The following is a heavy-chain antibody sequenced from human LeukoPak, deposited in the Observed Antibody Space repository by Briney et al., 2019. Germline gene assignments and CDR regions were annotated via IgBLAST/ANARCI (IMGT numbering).Heavy chain of an antibody. CDR1: GFTFSSYW. CDR2: INSDGSST. CDR3: ARHNYYDSSGYSD. V-gene: IGHV3-74*01. Sequence: TGGSLRLSCAASGFTFSSYWMHWVRHAPGKGLVWVSRINSDGSSTSYADSVKGRFTISRDNAKNTLYLQMNSLRAEDTAVYYCARHNYYDSSGYSDWGQGTLVTVSS. D-gene: IGHD3-22*01. J-gene: IGHJ4*02.